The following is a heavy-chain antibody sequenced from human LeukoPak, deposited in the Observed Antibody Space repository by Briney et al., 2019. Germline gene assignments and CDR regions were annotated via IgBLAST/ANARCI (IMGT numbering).Heavy chain of an antibody. J-gene: IGHJ4*02. Sequence: PGGSLRLSCAASGFPFSSYSMNWVRQAPGKGLEWVSSISSSSGYIYYADSVKGRFTISRDNSKNSLYLQMNSLRAEDTAVYYCARGRLTYYYDSSGYPFDYWGQGTLVTVSS. CDR1: GFPFSSYS. CDR2: ISSSSGYI. V-gene: IGHV3-21*01. CDR3: ARGRLTYYYDSSGYPFDY. D-gene: IGHD3-22*01.